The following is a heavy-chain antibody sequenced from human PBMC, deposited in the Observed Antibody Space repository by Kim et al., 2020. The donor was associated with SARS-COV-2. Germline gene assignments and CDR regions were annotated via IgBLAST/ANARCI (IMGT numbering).Heavy chain of an antibody. J-gene: IGHJ6*03. CDR3: AGGGNYYYYMDV. Sequence: YYADSVKGRFTISRDNSKNTLYLQMNSLRAEDTAVYYCAGGGNYYYYMDVWGKGTTVTVSS. D-gene: IGHD3-16*01. V-gene: IGHV3-30*01.